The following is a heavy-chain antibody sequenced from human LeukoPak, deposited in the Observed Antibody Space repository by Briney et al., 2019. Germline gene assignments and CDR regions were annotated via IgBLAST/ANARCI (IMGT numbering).Heavy chain of an antibody. J-gene: IGHJ4*02. V-gene: IGHV3-30*02. Sequence: GGSLRLSCAASGFTFSSYGMHWVRQAPGKGLEWVAFIRYDGSNKYYADSVKGRFTISRDNSKNTLYLQMNSLRAEDTAVYYCAKDRSNSYGKYIDYWGQGTLVTVSS. CDR1: GFTFSSYG. CDR3: AKDRSNSYGKYIDY. CDR2: IRYDGSNK. D-gene: IGHD5-18*01.